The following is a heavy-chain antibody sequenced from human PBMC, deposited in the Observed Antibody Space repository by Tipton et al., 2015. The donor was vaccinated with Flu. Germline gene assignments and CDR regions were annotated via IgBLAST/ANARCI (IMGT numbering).Heavy chain of an antibody. V-gene: IGHV3-30*02. CDR3: AKDGGDKNYYYYGMDV. Sequence: SGFTFRTNGMHWVRQAPGKGLEWVAHIRSDETTEYADSVKGRFTISRDNSKDMLYLQMNSLRAEDTAVYYCAKDGGDKNYYYYGMDVWGQGTTVTVSS. CDR2: IRSDETTE. J-gene: IGHJ6*02. D-gene: IGHD2-21*02. CDR1: GFTFRTNG.